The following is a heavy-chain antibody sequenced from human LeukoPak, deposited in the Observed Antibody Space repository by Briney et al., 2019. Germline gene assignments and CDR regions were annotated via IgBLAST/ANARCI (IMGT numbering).Heavy chain of an antibody. CDR1: GGSISSSSYY. Sequence: PSETLSLTCTVSGGSISSSSYYWGWIRQPPGKGLEWIGSIYYSGSTYYNPSLKSRVTISVDTSKNQFSLKLSSVTAADTAVYYCASPHIRFVYWGQGTLVTVSS. CDR2: IYYSGST. V-gene: IGHV4-39*01. CDR3: ASPHIRFVY. J-gene: IGHJ4*02.